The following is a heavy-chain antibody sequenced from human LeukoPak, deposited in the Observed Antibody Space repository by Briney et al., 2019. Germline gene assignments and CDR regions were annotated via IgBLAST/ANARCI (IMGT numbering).Heavy chain of an antibody. V-gene: IGHV4-4*07. J-gene: IGHJ4*01. D-gene: IGHD6-6*01. Sequence: SETLSLTCTVSGDSISSYYWDWIRQPAGKGLEWIGRIYTSDNSNYNPSLKSRITMSVDTSKNQFSLELSSVTAADTAAYYCARESRSSSWRSSDYWGPGTLVTVSS. CDR2: IYTSDNS. CDR3: ARESRSSSWRSSDY. CDR1: GDSISSYY.